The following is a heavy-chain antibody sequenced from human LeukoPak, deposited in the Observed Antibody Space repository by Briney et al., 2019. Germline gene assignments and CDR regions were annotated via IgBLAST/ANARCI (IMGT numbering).Heavy chain of an antibody. CDR2: IKEDGTRK. D-gene: IGHD3-16*01. Sequence: GGSLRLSCAASGFTFSSHWMTWVRQAPGKGLEWVANIKEDGTRKNYMDSVKGRFTISRDNAKNSLYLQMNSLGAEDTAVYYCARDLTFTYAWGQGTLVTVSS. J-gene: IGHJ5*02. CDR1: GFTFSSHW. V-gene: IGHV3-7*01. CDR3: ARDLTFTYA.